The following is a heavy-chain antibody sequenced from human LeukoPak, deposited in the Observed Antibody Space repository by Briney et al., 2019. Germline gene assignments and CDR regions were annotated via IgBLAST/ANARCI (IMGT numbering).Heavy chain of an antibody. CDR3: ARISSDSISYYDH. Sequence: GGSLRLSCAASGFTFSSYAMSWVRQAPGKGLEWVSGISGSGVSPYYADSVKGRFTISRDNAKNTLFLQMNSLRAEDTAVYYCARISSDSISYYDHWGQGTLVTVSS. CDR2: ISGSGVSP. V-gene: IGHV3-23*01. CDR1: GFTFSSYA. D-gene: IGHD3-22*01. J-gene: IGHJ4*02.